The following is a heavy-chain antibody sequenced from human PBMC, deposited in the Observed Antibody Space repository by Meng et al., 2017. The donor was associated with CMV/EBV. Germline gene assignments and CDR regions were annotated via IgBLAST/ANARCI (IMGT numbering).Heavy chain of an antibody. CDR2: IYTSGST. J-gene: IGHJ4*02. V-gene: IGHV4-4*07. CDR1: GGSISSYY. Sequence: QGALPESGPGLVKPSETLSLTCTVSGGSISSYYWSWIRQPAGKGLEWIGRIYTSGSTNYSPSLKSRVTMSVDTSKNQFSLKLSSVTAADTAVYYCARHGDTAMVVGIDYWGQGTLVTVSS. CDR3: ARHGDTAMVVGIDY. D-gene: IGHD5-18*01.